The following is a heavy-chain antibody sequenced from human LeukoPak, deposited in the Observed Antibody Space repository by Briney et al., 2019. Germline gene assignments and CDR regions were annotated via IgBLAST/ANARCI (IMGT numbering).Heavy chain of an antibody. CDR1: DGPTRSHY. Sequence: SETLSLTCTVSDGPTRSHYWTWIRQSPLKGLEWIGDISNSGSTKYNPSLKSRVTISIDTSKSQFSLRLTSVTVADTAVYYCGRDALVGYFSYYYIDVWGKGTTVTVSS. CDR2: ISNSGST. V-gene: IGHV4-59*11. D-gene: IGHD2-15*01. J-gene: IGHJ6*03. CDR3: GRDALVGYFSYYYIDV.